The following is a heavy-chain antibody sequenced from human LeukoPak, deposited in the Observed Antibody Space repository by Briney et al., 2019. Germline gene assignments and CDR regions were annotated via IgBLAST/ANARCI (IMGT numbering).Heavy chain of an antibody. CDR2: ININTGNP. J-gene: IGHJ4*02. CDR3: ARGSGSRER. D-gene: IGHD1-26*01. CDR1: GDTFTSYA. V-gene: IGHV7-4-1*02. Sequence: ASVKVSCKASGDTFTSYAMNSVRQSPGQGLECMGWININTGNPTYAQGFTGRLVFSLDTSVSTAYLQISSLKAEDTAVYYCARGSGSRERWGQGTLVTVSS.